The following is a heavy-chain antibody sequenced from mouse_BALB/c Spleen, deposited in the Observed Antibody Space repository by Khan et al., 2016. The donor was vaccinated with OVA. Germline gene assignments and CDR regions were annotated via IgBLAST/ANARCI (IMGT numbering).Heavy chain of an antibody. D-gene: IGHD2-2*01. CDR2: IFPGSVSI. V-gene: IGHV1-9*01. CDR3: ARGGYGGFAF. J-gene: IGHJ3*01. CDR1: GYTFSSYW. Sequence: QVQLQQSGGDLMKPGASVKISCKATGYTFSSYWIEWVKHRPGHGLEWIGQIFPGSVSITYNEKFKGKATFTADTSSNTAYMQLSSLTSEDSAVYYCARGGYGGFAFWGQGTLVTVSA.